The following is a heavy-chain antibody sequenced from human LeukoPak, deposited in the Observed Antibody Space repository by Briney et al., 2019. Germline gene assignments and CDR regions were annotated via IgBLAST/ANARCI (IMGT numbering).Heavy chain of an antibody. CDR1: GFTFSSYW. CDR3: ARAWHELELPSSEDY. CDR2: IKQDGSEK. J-gene: IGHJ4*02. V-gene: IGHV3-7*01. D-gene: IGHD1-7*01. Sequence: GGSLRLSCAASGFTFSSYWMSWVRQAPGKGLEWVANIKQDGSEKYYVDSVKGRFTISRDNAKNSLYLQMNSLRAEDTAVYYCARAWHELELPSSEDYWGQGTLVTVSS.